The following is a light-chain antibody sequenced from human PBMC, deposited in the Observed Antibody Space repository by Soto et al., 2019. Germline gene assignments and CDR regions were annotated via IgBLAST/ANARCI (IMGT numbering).Light chain of an antibody. CDR3: QHYGSSPPVT. J-gene: IGKJ5*01. CDR1: QTTSGKY. Sequence: DIVMTQSPGTLSLSPGESATLSCRTTQTTSGKYLAWYQQRPGLAPRLLVYGASRRATGIPDRFRGSGSGTEFTLTISGLEPEDFAVYFCQHYGSSPPVTFGQGTRLEIK. CDR2: GAS. V-gene: IGKV3-20*01.